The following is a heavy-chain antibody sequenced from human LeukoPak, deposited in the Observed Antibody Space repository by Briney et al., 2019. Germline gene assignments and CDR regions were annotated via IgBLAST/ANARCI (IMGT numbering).Heavy chain of an antibody. CDR3: ARDRGEWEQPEFDY. D-gene: IGHD1-26*01. Sequence: GGSLRLSCAASGFTFSSYAMSWVRQAPGKGLEWVSAISGSGDSTYYGDSVKGRFTISRDNSKNTLYLQMNSLRAEDTAVYYCARDRGEWEQPEFDYWGQGTLVTVSS. CDR1: GFTFSSYA. CDR2: ISGSGDST. V-gene: IGHV3-23*01. J-gene: IGHJ4*02.